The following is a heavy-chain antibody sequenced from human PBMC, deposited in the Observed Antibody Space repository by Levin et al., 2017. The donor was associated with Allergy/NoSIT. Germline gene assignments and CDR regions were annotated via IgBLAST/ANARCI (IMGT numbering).Heavy chain of an antibody. J-gene: IGHJ4*02. V-gene: IGHV5-51*01. Sequence: GASVKVSCKGSGYSFTSYWIGWVRQMPGKGLEWMGIIYPGDSDTRYSPSFQGQVTISADKSISTAYLQWSSLKASDTAMYYCARRGSSGWYGFDYWGQGTLVTVSS. CDR2: IYPGDSDT. CDR1: GYSFTSYW. CDR3: ARRGSSGWYGFDY. D-gene: IGHD6-19*01.